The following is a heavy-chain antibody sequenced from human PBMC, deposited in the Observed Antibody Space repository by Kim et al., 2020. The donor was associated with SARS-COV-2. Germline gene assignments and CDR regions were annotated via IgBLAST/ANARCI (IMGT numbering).Heavy chain of an antibody. CDR1: GYTFSSYG. V-gene: IGHV3-33*01. CDR3: ARDGPGWRPENLYGMDV. J-gene: IGHJ6*02. D-gene: IGHD2-21*02. Sequence: GGSLRLSCAASGYTFSSYGMHWVRQAPGKGLEWVAVIWYDGSKKDYGDSVKGRFTISRDNSKNTVYLQMNSLSPEDTAVYYCARDGPGWRPENLYGMDVWGQGTTVTVSS. CDR2: IWYDGSKK.